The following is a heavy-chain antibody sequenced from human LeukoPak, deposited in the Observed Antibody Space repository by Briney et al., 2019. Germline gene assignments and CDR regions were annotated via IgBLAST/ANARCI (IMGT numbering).Heavy chain of an antibody. CDR2: IKSNANGGTT. V-gene: IGHV3-15*01. J-gene: IGHJ4*02. CDR3: TGFGETRRGNDY. Sequence: GGSLRLSCAGSGFTFSNAWMSWVRQAPGKGLEWVDRIKSNANGGTTDYAAPVRGRFTLSRDDSKNTLYLQMNSLKTEDTAVYYCTGFGETRRGNDYWGQGTLVTVSS. CDR1: GFTFSNAW. D-gene: IGHD3-10*01.